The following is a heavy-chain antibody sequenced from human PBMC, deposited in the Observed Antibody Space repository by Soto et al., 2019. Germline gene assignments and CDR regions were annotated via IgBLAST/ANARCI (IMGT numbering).Heavy chain of an antibody. CDR2: INHSGST. J-gene: IGHJ4*02. D-gene: IGHD4-17*01. CDR1: GGSFSGYY. CDR3: ARAAYGDRASFDY. V-gene: IGHV4-34*01. Sequence: SETLSLTCAVYGGSFSGYYWSWIRQPPGKGLEWIGEINHSGSTNYNPSLKSRVTISVDTSKNQFSLKLSSVTAADTAVYYCARAAYGDRASFDYWGQGTLVTVS.